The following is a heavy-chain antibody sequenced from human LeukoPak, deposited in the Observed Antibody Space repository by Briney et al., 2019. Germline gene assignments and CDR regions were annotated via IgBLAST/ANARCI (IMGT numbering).Heavy chain of an antibody. CDR3: ARQVLRYFDWLSSDDAFDI. CDR2: IYYSGST. D-gene: IGHD3-9*01. V-gene: IGHV4-59*08. CDR1: GGSISSYY. Sequence: PSETLSLTCTVSGGSISSYYWSWIRQPPGKGLEWIGYIYYSGSTNYNPSLKSRVTISVDTSKNQFPLKLSSVTAADTAVYYCARQVLRYFDWLSSDDAFDIWGQGTMVTVSS. J-gene: IGHJ3*02.